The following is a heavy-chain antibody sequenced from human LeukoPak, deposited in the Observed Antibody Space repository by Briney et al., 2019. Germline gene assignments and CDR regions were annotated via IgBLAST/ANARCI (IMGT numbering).Heavy chain of an antibody. D-gene: IGHD1-1*01. J-gene: IGHJ4*02. Sequence: GASVTVSCKASGYTFTGYYMHWVRQAPGQGLEWMGWINAYNGNTNYAQKLQGRVTMTAETSTSTAYMELRSLRSDDTAVYYCARRQGTTLSFDYWGQGTLVTVSS. CDR1: GYTFTGYY. V-gene: IGHV1-18*04. CDR2: INAYNGNT. CDR3: ARRQGTTLSFDY.